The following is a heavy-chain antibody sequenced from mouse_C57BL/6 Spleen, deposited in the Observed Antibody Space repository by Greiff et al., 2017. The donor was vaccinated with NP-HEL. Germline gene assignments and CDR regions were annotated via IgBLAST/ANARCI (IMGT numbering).Heavy chain of an antibody. CDR2: IYPGDGDT. J-gene: IGHJ2*01. Sequence: QVQLQQSGPELVKPGASVKISCKASGYAFSSSWMNWVKQRPGKGLEWIGRIYPGDGDTNYNGKFKGKATLTADKSSSTAYMQLSSLTSEDSAVYFCARSRYYGSGTRAGYFDDWGQGTTLTVAS. CDR3: ARSRYYGSGTRAGYFDD. CDR1: GYAFSSSW. D-gene: IGHD1-1*01. V-gene: IGHV1-82*01.